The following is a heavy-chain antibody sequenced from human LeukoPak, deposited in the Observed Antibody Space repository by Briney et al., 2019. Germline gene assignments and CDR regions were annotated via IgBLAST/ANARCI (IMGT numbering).Heavy chain of an antibody. CDR1: GGSISGCY. Sequence: SETLSLTCTVSGGSISGCYWTWIRQLPGKGLEWIGYIYNSGITNYNPSLKSRVTVSVDTSKNQFSLRLTSVTAADTAVYYCARSVPSLDYLFDSWGHGTLVTVSS. J-gene: IGHJ5*01. CDR3: ARSVPSLDYLFDS. CDR2: IYNSGIT. V-gene: IGHV4-59*08. D-gene: IGHD4-11*01.